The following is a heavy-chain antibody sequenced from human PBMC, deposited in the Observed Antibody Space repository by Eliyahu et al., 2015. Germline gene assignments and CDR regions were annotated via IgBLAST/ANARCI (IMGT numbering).Heavy chain of an antibody. D-gene: IGHD2-15*01. V-gene: IGHV3-21*01. CDR2: ISSSSSYI. J-gene: IGHJ4*02. CDR3: ARELGYCSGGSCYPTYYFDY. CDR1: GFTFSXXS. Sequence: EVQLVESGGGLVKPGGSLRLSXXASGFTFSXXSINWVRQAPGKGLEWVSSISSSSSYIYYVDSVKGRFTISRDNAKNSLYLQMNSLRAEDTAVYYCARELGYCSGGSCYPTYYFDYWGQGTLVTVSS.